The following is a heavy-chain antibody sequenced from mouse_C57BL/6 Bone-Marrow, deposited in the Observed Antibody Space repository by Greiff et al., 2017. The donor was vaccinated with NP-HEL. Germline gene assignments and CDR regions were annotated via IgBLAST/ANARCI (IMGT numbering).Heavy chain of an antibody. CDR2: ITHSGET. CDR3: AGDRSGYGSTPDV. J-gene: IGHJ1*03. CDR1: GFPITSGYY. Sequence: VQLQQSGPGLVKPSQSLFLTCSITGFPITSGYYWIWIRQSPGKPLEWMGYITHSGETFYNPSLQSPISITRETSKNQFFLQLNSVTTEDTAMYYCAGDRSGYGSTPDVWGTGTTVTVSS. V-gene: IGHV12-3*01. D-gene: IGHD1-1*01.